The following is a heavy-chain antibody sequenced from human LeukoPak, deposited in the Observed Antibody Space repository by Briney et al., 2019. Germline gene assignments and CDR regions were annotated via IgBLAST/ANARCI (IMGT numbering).Heavy chain of an antibody. J-gene: IGHJ6*02. Sequence: GGSLRLSCAASGFTFSSYAMSWVRQAPGKGLEWVGRIKSKTGGGTTDYAAPVKGRFTISRDDSKNTLYLQMNSLKTEDTAVYYCTTDPSGSYSYYYYYGMDVWGQGTTVTVSS. D-gene: IGHD1-26*01. V-gene: IGHV3-15*01. CDR2: IKSKTGGGTT. CDR1: GFTFSSYA. CDR3: TTDPSGSYSYYYYYGMDV.